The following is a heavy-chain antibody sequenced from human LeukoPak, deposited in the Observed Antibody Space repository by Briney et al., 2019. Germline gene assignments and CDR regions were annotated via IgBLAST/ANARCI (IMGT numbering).Heavy chain of an antibody. CDR1: GVTFSNYA. J-gene: IGHJ4*02. D-gene: IGHD2-15*01. CDR3: AKDHERRVYTSGTPYYFDY. Sequence: PGGSLRLSCVVSGVTFSNYAMSWVRQAPGKGLEWISGISGSGDRTDQPDSVKGRFTISRDNSENTLYLQMDSLRAEDTAIYYCAKDHERRVYTSGTPYYFDYWGQGTLVTVSS. CDR2: ISGSGDRT. V-gene: IGHV3-23*01.